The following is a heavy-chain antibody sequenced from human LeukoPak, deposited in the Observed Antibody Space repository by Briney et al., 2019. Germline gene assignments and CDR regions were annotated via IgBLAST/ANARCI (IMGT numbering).Heavy chain of an antibody. D-gene: IGHD4-17*01. V-gene: IGHV3-23*01. J-gene: IGHJ4*02. CDR2: ISGSGGST. Sequence: ETLSLTCAVYGGSFSGYYWSWIRQPPGKGLEWVSAISGSGGSTYYADSVKGRFTISRDNSKNTLYLQMNSLRAEDTAVYYCAKDKDYGDCFDYWGQGTLVTVSS. CDR3: AKDKDYGDCFDY. CDR1: GGSFSGYY.